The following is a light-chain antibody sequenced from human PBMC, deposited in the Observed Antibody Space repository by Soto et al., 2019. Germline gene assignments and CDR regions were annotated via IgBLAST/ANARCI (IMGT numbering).Light chain of an antibody. CDR1: QSVXSY. CDR3: QQYGSSGT. V-gene: IGKV3-11*01. Sequence: DIGLTHWAFRLCLSPGEGATLTCRARQSVXSYFDWYQLKPGQAPRFLISXASNRATGIPARFSGSGSETDFTITISRLEPEDVAVYYWQQYGSSGTFGQGTKVDIK. J-gene: IGKJ1*01. CDR2: XAS.